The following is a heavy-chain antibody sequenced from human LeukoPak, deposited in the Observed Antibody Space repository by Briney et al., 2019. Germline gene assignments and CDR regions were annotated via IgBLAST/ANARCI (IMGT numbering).Heavy chain of an antibody. D-gene: IGHD3-10*01. V-gene: IGHV4-59*01. CDR3: ARAVHYSGTSDQYTGGWYYFDF. CDR1: GDSINNYY. CDR2: INYSGSS. Sequence: SETLSLTCTISGDSINNYYWSWIRQPPGKGLEWIDNINYSGSSNSNPSLKSRATISVDMSRKHFFLDLISVTAADTAVYYCARAVHYSGTSDQYTGGWYYFDFWGQGTRVTVSS. J-gene: IGHJ4*02.